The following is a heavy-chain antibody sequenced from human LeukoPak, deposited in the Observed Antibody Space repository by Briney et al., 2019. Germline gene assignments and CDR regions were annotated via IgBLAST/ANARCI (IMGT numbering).Heavy chain of an antibody. CDR2: ISGSGGTT. J-gene: IGHJ4*02. D-gene: IGHD3-22*01. CDR3: ATRNYYDSSGYYSYYFDY. Sequence: GGSLRLSCAASGFTFSTYAMNWVRQAPGKGLEWVSGISGSGGTTYYADSVKGRFTISRDNSKNTLHLQMNSLRAEDTAVYYCATRNYYDSSGYYSYYFDYWGQGTLVTVSS. V-gene: IGHV3-23*01. CDR1: GFTFSTYA.